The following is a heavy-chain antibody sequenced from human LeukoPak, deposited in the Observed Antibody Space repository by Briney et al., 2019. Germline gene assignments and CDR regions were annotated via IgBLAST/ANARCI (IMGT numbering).Heavy chain of an antibody. Sequence: GGSLRLSCVASGNYWMHWVRQAPGKGLEYVSGINTSGGSTYYADSVKGRFTISRDNSKNTLYLQMSGLRGEDTALYYCVKADYGDYGDYWGQGTLVTVSS. V-gene: IGHV3-64D*06. CDR2: INTSGGST. D-gene: IGHD4-17*01. CDR1: GNYW. J-gene: IGHJ4*02. CDR3: VKADYGDYGDY.